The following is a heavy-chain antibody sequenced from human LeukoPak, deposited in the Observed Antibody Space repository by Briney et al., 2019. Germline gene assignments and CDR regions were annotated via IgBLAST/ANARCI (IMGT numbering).Heavy chain of an antibody. CDR2: ISSSGSTI. V-gene: IGHV3-11*01. CDR3: ARDIRGTNIAARPHYFDY. J-gene: IGHJ4*02. CDR1: GFTFSDYF. D-gene: IGHD6-6*01. Sequence: GGSLRLSCAASGFTFSDYFMSWIRRAPGKGMEWVSYISSSGSTIYYADSVKGRFTISRDNAKNSLYLQMNSLRAEDTAVYYCARDIRGTNIAARPHYFDYWGQGTLVTVPS.